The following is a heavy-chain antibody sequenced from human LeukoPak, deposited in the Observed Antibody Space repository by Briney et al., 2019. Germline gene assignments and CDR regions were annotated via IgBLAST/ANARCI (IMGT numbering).Heavy chain of an antibody. CDR3: ARQLRGLAAAQ. D-gene: IGHD6-13*01. V-gene: IGHV4-34*01. J-gene: IGHJ4*02. CDR1: GFTFSSYA. Sequence: PGGSLRLSCAASGFTFSSYAMSWVRQPPGKGLEWIGEINHSGTTYYNLSLKSRVTISIDTSRNQFSLKMTSVTAADTAVYYCARQLRGLAAAQWGQGTLVTVSS. CDR2: INHSGTT.